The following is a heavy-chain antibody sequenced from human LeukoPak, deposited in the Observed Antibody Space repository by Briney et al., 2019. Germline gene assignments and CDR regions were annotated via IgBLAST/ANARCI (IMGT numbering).Heavy chain of an antibody. V-gene: IGHV3-23*01. CDR1: GFTFSSYG. CDR3: ARAQAQAYGSGSYYIPVISGSDY. J-gene: IGHJ4*02. CDR2: ISGSGGST. D-gene: IGHD3-10*01. Sequence: PGGSLRLSCAASGFTFSSYGMSWVRQAPGKGLKWVSAISGSGGSTYYADSVKGRFTISRDNSKNTLYLQMNSLRSEDTAVYYCARAQAQAYGSGSYYIPVISGSDYWGQGTLVTVSS.